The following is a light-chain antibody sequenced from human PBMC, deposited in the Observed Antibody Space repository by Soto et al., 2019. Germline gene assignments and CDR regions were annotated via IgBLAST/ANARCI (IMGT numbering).Light chain of an antibody. CDR2: GAS. CDR1: QSVSSSY. J-gene: IGKJ5*01. CDR3: QQYGSSPPLT. V-gene: IGKV3-20*01. Sequence: SPGTLSLSPGERATLSCRASQSVSSSYLAWYQQKPGQAPRLLIYGASSRATGIPDRFSGSGSGTDFTLTISRLEPEDFAVYYCQQYGSSPPLTFGQGTRLEMK.